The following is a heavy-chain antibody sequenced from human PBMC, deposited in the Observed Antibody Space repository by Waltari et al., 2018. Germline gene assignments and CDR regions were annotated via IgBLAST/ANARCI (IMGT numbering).Heavy chain of an antibody. Sequence: EVQLVQSGAEVKKPGESLKISCKGSGYSFTSYWIGWVRPMPGKGLEGMGIIYPGDPATRYRPSFQGQVTISADKSISTAYLQWSGRKASDTAMYYCARQYGADFDYWGQGTLVTVSS. CDR2: IYPGDPAT. J-gene: IGHJ4*02. CDR1: GYSFTSYW. V-gene: IGHV5-51*01. CDR3: ARQYGADFDY. D-gene: IGHD3-10*01.